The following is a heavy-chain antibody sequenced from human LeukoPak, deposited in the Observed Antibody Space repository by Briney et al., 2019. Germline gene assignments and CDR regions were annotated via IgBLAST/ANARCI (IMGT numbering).Heavy chain of an antibody. V-gene: IGHV4-59*12. CDR1: GGSISSYY. CDR3: ARDLSGYSISNWFDP. J-gene: IGHJ5*02. D-gene: IGHD5-18*01. Sequence: SETLSLTCTVSGGSISSYYWSWIRQPPGKGLEWIGYIYYSGSTNYNPSLKSRVTISVDTSKNQFSLKLTSVTAADTAVYYCARDLSGYSISNWFDPWGQGTLVTVSS. CDR2: IYYSGST.